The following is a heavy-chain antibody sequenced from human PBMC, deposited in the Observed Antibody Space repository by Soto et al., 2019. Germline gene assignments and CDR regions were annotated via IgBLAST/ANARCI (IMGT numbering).Heavy chain of an antibody. D-gene: IGHD1-7*01. V-gene: IGHV1-24*01. CDR3: AREPPVTGTTGPFDP. CDR1: GYTLTELS. Sequence: ASVKVSCKVSGYTLTELSMHWVRQAPGKGPEWMGGFDPEDGETIYAQKFQGRVTMTEDTSTDTAYMQLNSVTPEDTAVYYCAREPPVTGTTGPFDPWGQGTLVTVSS. J-gene: IGHJ5*02. CDR2: FDPEDGET.